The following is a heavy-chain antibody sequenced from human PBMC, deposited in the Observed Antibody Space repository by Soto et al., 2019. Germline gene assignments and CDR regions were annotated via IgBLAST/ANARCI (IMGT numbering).Heavy chain of an antibody. J-gene: IGHJ5*02. CDR3: ATRDRSGPS. V-gene: IGHV4-4*02. D-gene: IGHD2-8*02. Sequence: QVQLQESGPGLVEPSGTLSLTCTVSGDSISSNWWTWVRQPPGKGLEWIGEIYHSGRTNYNPSLRXRXTXXVDKSKDQFALKLSSVTAADTAVYYCATRDRSGPSWGQGTLVTISS. CDR2: IYHSGRT. CDR1: GDSISSNW.